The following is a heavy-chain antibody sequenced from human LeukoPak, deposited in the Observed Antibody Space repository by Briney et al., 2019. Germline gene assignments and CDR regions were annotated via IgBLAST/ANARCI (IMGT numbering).Heavy chain of an antibody. CDR1: GGSISSYY. CDR3: ARGFAYGDTGSFDY. J-gene: IGHJ4*02. Sequence: PSETLSLTCTVSGGSISSYYWSWIRQPPGKEPEWIGYIYYSGSTTYNPSLKSRVPISVDTSKNQFSLRLSSVTAADTAVYYCARGFAYGDTGSFDYWGQGTLVTVSS. V-gene: IGHV4-59*01. D-gene: IGHD4-17*01. CDR2: IYYSGST.